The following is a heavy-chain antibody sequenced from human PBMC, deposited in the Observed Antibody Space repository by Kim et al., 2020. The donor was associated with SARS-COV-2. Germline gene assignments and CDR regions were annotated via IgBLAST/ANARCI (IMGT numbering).Heavy chain of an antibody. CDR2: IIPIFGTA. D-gene: IGHD3-16*01. J-gene: IGHJ4*02. V-gene: IGHV1-69*13. CDR1: GGTFSSYA. Sequence: SVKVSCKASGGTFSSYAISWVRQAPGQGLEWMGGIIPIFGTANYARKFQGRVTITADESTSTAYMELSSLRSEDTAVYYCASVLDFVHGYFDYWGQGTLVTVSS. CDR3: ASVLDFVHGYFDY.